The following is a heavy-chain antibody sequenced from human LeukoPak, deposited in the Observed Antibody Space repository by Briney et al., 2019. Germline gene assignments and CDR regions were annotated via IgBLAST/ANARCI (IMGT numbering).Heavy chain of an antibody. Sequence: GGSLRLSCAASGFTFSSYAMSWVRQAPGKGLEWVSGISGSGDNTYYADSVKGRFTISRDNSKNTLYVQVNSLGTEDTAVYYCARGDYFDRAFDVWGQGTMVTVSS. CDR1: GFTFSSYA. D-gene: IGHD3-22*01. CDR3: ARGDYFDRAFDV. CDR2: ISGSGDNT. V-gene: IGHV3-23*01. J-gene: IGHJ3*01.